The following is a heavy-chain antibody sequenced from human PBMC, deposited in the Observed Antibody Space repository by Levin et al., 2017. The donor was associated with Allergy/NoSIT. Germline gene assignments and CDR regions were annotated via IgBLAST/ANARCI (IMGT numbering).Heavy chain of an antibody. J-gene: IGHJ5*02. CDR3: ARDRIGIVGAYYSGWFDP. Sequence: GESLKISCAASGFTVSSNYMSWVRQAPGKGLEWVSVIYSGGSTYYADSVKGRFTISRDNSKNTLYLQMNSLRAEDTAVYYCARDRIGIVGAYYSGWFDPWGQGTLVTVSS. CDR2: IYSGGST. V-gene: IGHV3-53*01. D-gene: IGHD1-26*01. CDR1: GFTVSSNY.